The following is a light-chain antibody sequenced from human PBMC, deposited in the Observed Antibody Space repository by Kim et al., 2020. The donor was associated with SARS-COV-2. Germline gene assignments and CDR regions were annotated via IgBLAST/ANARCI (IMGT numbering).Light chain of an antibody. V-gene: IGLV6-57*03. CDR1: SGSSAGNY. CDR3: QSYDSSALYV. Sequence: KTVTTPCSRTSGSSAGNYVQWYQQRPGSAPTTVIYEDNQRTSGVPDRFSGSIDSSSNSASLTISGVRTEDEAEYYCQSYDSSALYVFGTGTKVTVL. CDR2: EDN. J-gene: IGLJ1*01.